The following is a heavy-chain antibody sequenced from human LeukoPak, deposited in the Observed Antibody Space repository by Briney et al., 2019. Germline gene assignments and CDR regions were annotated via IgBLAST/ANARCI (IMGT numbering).Heavy chain of an antibody. D-gene: IGHD2-21*02. J-gene: IGHJ4*02. CDR2: IKSKTDGGTT. CDR3: TTDPPDIVVVTATA. V-gene: IGHV3-15*01. CDR1: GFTFSNAW. Sequence: PGGSLRLSCAASGFTFSNAWMSWVRQAPGKGLEWVGRIKSKTDGGTTDYAAPVKGRFTISRDDSKNTLYLQMNSLKTEDTAVYYCTTDPPDIVVVTATAWGQGTLVTVSS.